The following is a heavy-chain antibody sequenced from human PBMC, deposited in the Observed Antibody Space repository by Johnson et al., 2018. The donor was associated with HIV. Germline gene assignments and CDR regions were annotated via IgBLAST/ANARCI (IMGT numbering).Heavy chain of an antibody. V-gene: IGHV3-25*05. D-gene: IGHD6-13*01. CDR1: QFSFTSYY. J-gene: IGHJ3*02. CDR2: VNPNGGDT. CDR3: ARDPRGQHPRGAFDI. Sequence: VQLVESGGGLAKPAWSPRLSCAASQFSFTSYYMNCVRQAPGNGLELVGQVNPNGGDTYLIDSGKDRFNTSRDNAKNTLHLQVNSLRAEDTAVYYCARDPRGQHPRGAFDIWGQGTMVTVSS.